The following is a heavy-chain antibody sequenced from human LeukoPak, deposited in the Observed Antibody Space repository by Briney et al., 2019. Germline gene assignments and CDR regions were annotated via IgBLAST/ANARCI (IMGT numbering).Heavy chain of an antibody. CDR1: VYSFPDYY. D-gene: IGHD3-16*01. Sequence: GSSVTVSCKPSVYSFPDYYLHWVGQAPGQGLEWTGWINPNSGGTSSAQKFQGRVTMTRDTSITTVYMEVSWLTSDDTAIYYCARADRLHGGPYLIGPWGQGTLVTVSS. CDR3: ARADRLHGGPYLIGP. CDR2: INPNSGGT. J-gene: IGHJ5*02. V-gene: IGHV1-2*02.